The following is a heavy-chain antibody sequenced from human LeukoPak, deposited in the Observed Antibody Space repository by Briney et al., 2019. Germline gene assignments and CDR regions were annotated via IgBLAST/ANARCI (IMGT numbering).Heavy chain of an antibody. J-gene: IGHJ5*02. CDR1: GGSLNSHI. Sequence: SVKVSCKASGGSLNSHIFTWVRQAPGQGLEWMGKITPVIDVSKYAQKFQGRLTITADKSTATVYMELSGLKSDDTAVYYCARVNLRGSQYNWFDPWGQGTLVTVSS. V-gene: IGHV1-69*02. CDR3: ARVNLRGSQYNWFDP. CDR2: ITPVIDVS. D-gene: IGHD1-26*01.